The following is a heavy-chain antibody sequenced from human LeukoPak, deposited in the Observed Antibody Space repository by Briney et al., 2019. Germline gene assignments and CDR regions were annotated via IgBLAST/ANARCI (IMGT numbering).Heavy chain of an antibody. Sequence: SETLSLTCTVSGGSISSSSYYWGWIRQPPGKGLEWIGSIYYSGSTYYNPSLKSRVTISVDTSKNQFSLKLSSVTAADTAVYYCAKSPRRQWLVHYYYYGMDVWGQGTTVTVSS. J-gene: IGHJ6*02. CDR1: GGSISSSSYY. CDR3: AKSPRRQWLVHYYYYGMDV. V-gene: IGHV4-39*07. CDR2: IYYSGST. D-gene: IGHD6-19*01.